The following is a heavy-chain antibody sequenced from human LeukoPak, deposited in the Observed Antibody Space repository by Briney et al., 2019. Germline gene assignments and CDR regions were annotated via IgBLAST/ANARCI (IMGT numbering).Heavy chain of an antibody. CDR3: ARANRVSMVRGLLDY. Sequence: GGSLRLSCAASEFTFSDYYMSWIRQAPGKGLEWVSYISYSGDTIYYADSVKGRFTISRDNSKNTLYLQMNSLRAEDTAVYYCARANRVSMVRGLLDYWGQGPLVTVPS. D-gene: IGHD3-10*01. V-gene: IGHV3-11*04. CDR1: EFTFSDYY. CDR2: ISYSGDTI. J-gene: IGHJ4*01.